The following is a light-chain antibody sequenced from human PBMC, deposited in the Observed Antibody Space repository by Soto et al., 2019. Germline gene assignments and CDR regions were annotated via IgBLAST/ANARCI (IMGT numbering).Light chain of an antibody. CDR3: QQHGQWPIT. Sequence: EIVLTQSPGTLSXXPXXXXTXXXRASQSVSNNYLAWYQQKPGQAPRLLIYGISKRATDIPDRFSGSGSGTEFTLTISSLQPEDFATYYCQQHGQWPITFGQGTRLEIK. J-gene: IGKJ5*01. CDR2: GIS. CDR1: QSVSNNY. V-gene: IGKV3-20*01.